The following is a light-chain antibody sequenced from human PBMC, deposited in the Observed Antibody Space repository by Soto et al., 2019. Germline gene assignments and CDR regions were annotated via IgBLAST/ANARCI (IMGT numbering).Light chain of an antibody. CDR1: SSDVGGYNY. CDR3: CSYAGSYTIYV. J-gene: IGLJ1*01. V-gene: IGLV2-11*01. Sequence: QSVLAQPPSVSGSPGQSVTISCTGTSSDVGGYNYVSWYQQHPGKAPKLMIYDVSKRPSGVPDRFSGSKSGNTASLTISGLHAVYESDYYCCSYAGSYTIYVFG. CDR2: DVS.